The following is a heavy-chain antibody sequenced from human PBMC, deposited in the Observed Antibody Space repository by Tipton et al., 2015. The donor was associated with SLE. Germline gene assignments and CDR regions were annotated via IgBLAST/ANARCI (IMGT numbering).Heavy chain of an antibody. CDR1: GGSISSHY. CDR2: IYYSGST. J-gene: IGHJ2*01. V-gene: IGHV4-59*08. D-gene: IGHD2-21*01. Sequence: TLSLTCTVSGGSISSHYWSWIRQPPGKGLEWIGYIYYSGSTNYNPSLKSRVTISVDTSKNQFSLKLSSVTAADTAVYYCARQTIGLVIASREWYFDLWGRGTLVTVSS. CDR3: ARQTIGLVIASREWYFDL.